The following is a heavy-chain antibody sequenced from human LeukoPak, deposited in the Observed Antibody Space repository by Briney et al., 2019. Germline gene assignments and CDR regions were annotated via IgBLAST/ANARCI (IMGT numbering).Heavy chain of an antibody. CDR2: ISYDGGNK. V-gene: IGHV3-30*18. CDR1: GFTFSSYG. CDR3: AKDLYYYDSSGYPRMGY. D-gene: IGHD3-22*01. Sequence: PGGSLRLSCAASGFTFSSYGMHWVRQAPGKGLEWVAVISYDGGNKYYADSLKGRVTISRDNSKNTLYLQMNSLRAEDTAVYYCAKDLYYYDSSGYPRMGYWGQGTLVTVSS. J-gene: IGHJ4*02.